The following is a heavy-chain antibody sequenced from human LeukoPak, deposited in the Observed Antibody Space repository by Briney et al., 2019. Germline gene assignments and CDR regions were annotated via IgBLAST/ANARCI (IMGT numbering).Heavy chain of an antibody. CDR2: MSGSGGSK. V-gene: IGHV3-23*01. Sequence: PGGSLRLSCAASGCTFSSYAMSWVRQAPGKGLEWVAAMSGSGGSKYYADSVQGRFTLCRDNSKNPLYLHMNRLRAEDTAVYYCANAAYRGSTSGDYYYGMAVWGQGTTVTVSS. CDR3: ANAAYRGSTSGDYYYGMAV. J-gene: IGHJ6*02. CDR1: GCTFSSYA. D-gene: IGHD2-2*01.